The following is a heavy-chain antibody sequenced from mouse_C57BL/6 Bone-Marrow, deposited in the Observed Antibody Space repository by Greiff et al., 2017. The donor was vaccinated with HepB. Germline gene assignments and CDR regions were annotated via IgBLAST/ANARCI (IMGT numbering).Heavy chain of an antibody. CDR2: ISNGGGST. CDR1: GFTFSDYY. D-gene: IGHD2-12*01. CDR3: ARAPRRYYFDY. V-gene: IGHV5-12*01. Sequence: EVQGVESGGGLVQPGGSLKLSCAASGFTFSDYYMYWVRQTPEKRLEWVAYISNGGGSTYYPDTVKGRFTISRDNAKNTLYLQMSRLKSEDTAMYYCARAPRRYYFDYWGQGTTLTVSS. J-gene: IGHJ2*01.